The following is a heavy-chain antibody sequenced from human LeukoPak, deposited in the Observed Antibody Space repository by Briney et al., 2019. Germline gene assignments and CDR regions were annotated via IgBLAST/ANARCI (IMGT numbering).Heavy chain of an antibody. V-gene: IGHV2-5*01. CDR3: VHRTTVTSVDH. CDR2: IYGNDDK. D-gene: IGHD4-17*01. Sequence: SGPTLVNPTQTLTLTCTFSGFSFNTNAVVVGWVRQPPGQALEWLTFIYGNDDKRYSPSLESRLTITKDTSKNQVVLTMTDMDYVDTATYYCVHRTTVTSVDHWGQGTLVTVSS. CDR1: GFSFNTNAVV. J-gene: IGHJ4*02.